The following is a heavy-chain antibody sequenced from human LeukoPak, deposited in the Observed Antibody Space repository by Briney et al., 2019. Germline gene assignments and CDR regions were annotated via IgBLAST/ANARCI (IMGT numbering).Heavy chain of an antibody. D-gene: IGHD5-18*01. CDR2: IWYDGSKK. CDR1: GFTFSSHG. V-gene: IGHV3-33*06. J-gene: IGHJ5*02. Sequence: PGRSLRLSCVPSGFTFSSHGMHWVRQAPGKGVEWVALIWYDGSKKNYADSVKGRFTISRDDSKSTLYLQINSLRAEDTAVYYCAKDLSYGPNWFDPWGQGTLVTVSS. CDR3: AKDLSYGPNWFDP.